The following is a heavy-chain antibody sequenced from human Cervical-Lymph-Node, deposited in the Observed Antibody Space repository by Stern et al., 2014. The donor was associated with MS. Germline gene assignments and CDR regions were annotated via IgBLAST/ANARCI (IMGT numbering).Heavy chain of an antibody. CDR1: GYIFTGYYY. J-gene: IGHJ4*02. Sequence: QVQLVQSGAEVKKPGASVKISCQASGYIFTGYYYLHWVRQAPGQGLEWLGRIHRNRGCANYAQKFQGRVTMTRDTSISTVYMELSSLRSDDTAVYYCATIDYGDYKDYWGQGTLVTVSS. CDR2: IHRNRGCA. D-gene: IGHD4-17*01. V-gene: IGHV1-2*06. CDR3: ATIDYGDYKDY.